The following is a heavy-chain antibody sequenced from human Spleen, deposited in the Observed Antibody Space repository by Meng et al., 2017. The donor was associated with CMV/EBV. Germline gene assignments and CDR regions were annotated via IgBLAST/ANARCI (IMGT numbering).Heavy chain of an antibody. J-gene: IGHJ6*02. CDR1: GFTFDDYA. CDR3: TTDRAYYGMDV. D-gene: IGHD3-10*01. V-gene: IGHV3-20*04. Sequence: GGSLRLSCAASGFTFDDYAMSWVRQAPGKGLEWVSGISWNGDDIGHTDSVKGRFTISRDDSKNTLYLQMNSLKTEDTAVYYCTTDRAYYGMDVWGQGTTVTVSS. CDR2: ISWNGDDI.